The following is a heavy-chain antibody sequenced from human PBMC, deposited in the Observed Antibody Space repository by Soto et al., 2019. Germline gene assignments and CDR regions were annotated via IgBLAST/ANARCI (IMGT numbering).Heavy chain of an antibody. CDR2: IIPIFGTA. D-gene: IGHD3-10*01. Sequence: SVKVSCKASGGTFSSYAISWVRQAPGQGLEWMGGIIPIFGTANYAQKFQGRVTITADESTSTAYMELSSLRSEDTAVYYCARDKVRGVKGSYYYGMDVWGQGTTVTVSS. J-gene: IGHJ6*02. CDR1: GGTFSSYA. CDR3: ARDKVRGVKGSYYYGMDV. V-gene: IGHV1-69*13.